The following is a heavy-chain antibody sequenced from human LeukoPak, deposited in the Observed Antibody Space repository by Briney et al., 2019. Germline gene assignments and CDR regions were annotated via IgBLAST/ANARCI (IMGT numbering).Heavy chain of an antibody. V-gene: IGHV1-24*01. CDR1: GYTLTELS. J-gene: IGHJ5*02. D-gene: IGHD3-10*01. CDR3: APTYGSARWYWFDP. CDR2: FDPEDGET. Sequence: ASVKVSCKVSGYTLTELSMHWVRQAPGKGLDGMGGFDPEDGETIYTQNFQGRVTMTEDTSTDTAYMELSSLRSEDTAVYYCAPTYGSARWYWFDPWGQGTLVSVSS.